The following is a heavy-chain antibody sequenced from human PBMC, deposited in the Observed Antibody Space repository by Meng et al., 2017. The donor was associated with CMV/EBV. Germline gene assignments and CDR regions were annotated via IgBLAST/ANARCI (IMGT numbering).Heavy chain of an antibody. CDR2: IYTSGST. V-gene: IGHV4-4*07. J-gene: IGHJ5*02. D-gene: IGHD2-2*01. Sequence: QGQLQAWGPGLVNPSETLSLTCTVPGGSISSYYWSWIRQPAGKGLEWIGRIYTSGSTNYNPSLKSRVTMSVDTSKNQFSLKLSSVTAADTAVYYCARDLMNCSSTSCANWFDPWGQGTLVTVSS. CDR1: GGSISSYY. CDR3: ARDLMNCSSTSCANWFDP.